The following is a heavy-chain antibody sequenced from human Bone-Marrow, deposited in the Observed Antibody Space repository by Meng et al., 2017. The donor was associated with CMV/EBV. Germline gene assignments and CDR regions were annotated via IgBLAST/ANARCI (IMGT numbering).Heavy chain of an antibody. CDR2: ISSSSSYI. Sequence: GESLKISCAASGFTFSSYSMNWVRQAPGKGLEWVSSISSSSSYIYYADSVKGRFTISRDNAKNSLYLQMNSLRAEDTAVYYCARDLGYFDSPHYYGMDVWGQATTVAVSS. J-gene: IGHJ6*01. CDR1: GFTFSSYS. V-gene: IGHV3-21*01. CDR3: ARDLGYFDSPHYYGMDV. D-gene: IGHD3-9*01.